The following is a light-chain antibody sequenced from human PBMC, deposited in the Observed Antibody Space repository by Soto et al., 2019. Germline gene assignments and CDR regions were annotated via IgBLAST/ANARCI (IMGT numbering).Light chain of an antibody. CDR2: DAS. CDR1: QGISDW. V-gene: IGKV1-12*01. Sequence: DIQMTQSPSFVSASVGDRVSITCRASQGISDWLAWYQQRPGEAPNLLIFDASTLQSGVPSRFSGSGSGTEFTLTITGLQPEDFGTYFCQQTDNCPLTFGQGTKLEIK. CDR3: QQTDNCPLT. J-gene: IGKJ1*01.